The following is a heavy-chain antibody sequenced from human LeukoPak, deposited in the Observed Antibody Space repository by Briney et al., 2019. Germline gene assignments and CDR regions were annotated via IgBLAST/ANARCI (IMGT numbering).Heavy chain of an antibody. CDR3: ARVHHRRSMLAFDY. J-gene: IGHJ4*02. Sequence: SETLSLTCTVSGGSFSSDSWTWIRQPPGKGLEWIGYVYSSGSTNYNPALRGRVTISVDASKNQFSLKLGSVTAADTAVYYCARVHHRRSMLAFDYWGQGTLVTVSS. CDR2: VYSSGST. V-gene: IGHV4-59*12. D-gene: IGHD3-10*02. CDR1: GGSFSSDS.